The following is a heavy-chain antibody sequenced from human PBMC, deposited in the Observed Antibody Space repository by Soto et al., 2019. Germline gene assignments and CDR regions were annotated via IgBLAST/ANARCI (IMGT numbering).Heavy chain of an antibody. D-gene: IGHD4-4*01. CDR3: AREFRYSNYDDYYYYYMDV. Sequence: GESLKISCKGSGYSFTSYWIGWVRQMPGKGLEWMGIIYPGDSDTRYSPSFQGQVTISADKSISTAYLQWSSLKASDTAMYYCAREFRYSNYDDYYYYYMDVWGKGTTVTVSS. CDR2: IYPGDSDT. V-gene: IGHV5-51*01. J-gene: IGHJ6*03. CDR1: GYSFTSYW.